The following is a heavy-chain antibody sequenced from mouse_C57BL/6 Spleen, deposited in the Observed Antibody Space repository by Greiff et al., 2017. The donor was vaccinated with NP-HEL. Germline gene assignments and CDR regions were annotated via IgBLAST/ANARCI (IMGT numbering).Heavy chain of an antibody. CDR2: INPNNGGT. V-gene: IGHV1-26*01. D-gene: IGHD1-1*01. CDR3: ASYHYGKGYFDV. CDR1: GYTFTDYY. J-gene: IGHJ1*03. Sequence: EVQLQQSGPELVKPGASVKISCKASGYTFTDYYMNWVKQSHGKSLEWIGDINPNNGGTSYNQKFKGKATLTVDKSSSTAYMELRSLTSEDSAVYYCASYHYGKGYFDVWGTGTTVTVSS.